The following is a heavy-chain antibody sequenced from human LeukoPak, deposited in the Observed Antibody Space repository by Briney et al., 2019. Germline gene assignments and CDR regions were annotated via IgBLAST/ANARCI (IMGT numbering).Heavy chain of an antibody. V-gene: IGHV4-34*01. J-gene: IGHJ4*02. D-gene: IGHD2-2*01. Sequence: SETLSLTCAVYGGSFSGYYWSWIRQPPGKGLEWIGEINHSGSTNYNPSLKSRVTISVDTSKNQFSLKLSSVTAADTAVYYCARVSSSWYERYYFDYWGQGTLVTVSS. CDR1: GGSFSGYY. CDR3: ARVSSSWYERYYFDY. CDR2: INHSGST.